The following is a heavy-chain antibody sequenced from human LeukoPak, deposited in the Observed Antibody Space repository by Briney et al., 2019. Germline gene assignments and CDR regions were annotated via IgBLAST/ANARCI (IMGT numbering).Heavy chain of an antibody. CDR1: DYSIRSVYY. CDR2: ISHSGNT. V-gene: IGHV4-38-2*02. CDR3: AREVYDTSRYYLYYFDY. D-gene: IGHD3-22*01. Sequence: PSETLSLTCTVSDYSIRSVYYWGWIRQPPGKGLEWIGSISHSGNTYYNPSLKSRVTVSVDTSKNQFSLNLSSVTAADTAVYYCAREVYDTSRYYLYYFDYWGQGTLVTVSS. J-gene: IGHJ4*02.